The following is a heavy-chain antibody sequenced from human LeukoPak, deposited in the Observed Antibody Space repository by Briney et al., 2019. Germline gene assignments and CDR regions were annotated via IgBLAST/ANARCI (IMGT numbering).Heavy chain of an antibody. CDR2: IYSGGST. J-gene: IGHJ4*02. V-gene: IGHV3-53*01. Sequence: GGSLRLSCAASGFTVSSNYMSWVRQAPGKGLEWVSVIYSGGSTYYADSVKGRFTISRDNSKNTLYLQMNSLRAEDTAVYYCARRRDGYKQFDYWGQGTLVTVSS. CDR3: ARRRDGYKQFDY. CDR1: GFTVSSNY. D-gene: IGHD5-24*01.